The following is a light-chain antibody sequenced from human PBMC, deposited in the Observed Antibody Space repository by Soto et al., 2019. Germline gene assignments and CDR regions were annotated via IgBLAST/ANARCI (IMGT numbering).Light chain of an antibody. V-gene: IGLV1-40*01. CDR1: SSNIGEGYG. CDR2: GNS. J-gene: IGLJ3*02. CDR3: QSYDSSLSGNWV. Sequence: SVLTQPPSVSGAPGQSVTISCTGSSSNIGEGYGVHWYQQLPGTAPKLLIYGNSNRPSGVPDRFSGSKSGTSASLSITGLQAEDEADYCCQSYDSSLSGNWVFGGGTKLNVL.